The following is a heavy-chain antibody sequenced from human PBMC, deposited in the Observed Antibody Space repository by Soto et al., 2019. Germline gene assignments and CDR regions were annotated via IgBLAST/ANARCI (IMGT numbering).Heavy chain of an antibody. CDR2: ISAYNGNT. CDR3: VRWGTRVVPAAIGGDYYYYYGMDV. CDR1: GYTFTSYG. J-gene: IGHJ6*02. V-gene: IGHV1-18*01. D-gene: IGHD2-2*01. Sequence: QVQLVQSGAEVKKPGASVKVSCKASGYTFTSYGISWVRQAPGQGLEWMGWISAYNGNTNYAQKLQGRVTMTTDTSTSTAYMELRSLRSDDTAVYYCVRWGTRVVPAAIGGDYYYYYGMDVWGQGTTVTVSS.